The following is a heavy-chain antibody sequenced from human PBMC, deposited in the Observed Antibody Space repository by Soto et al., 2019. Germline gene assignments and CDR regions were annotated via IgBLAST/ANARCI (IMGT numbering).Heavy chain of an antibody. J-gene: IGHJ4*02. V-gene: IGHV4-4*02. D-gene: IGHD2-8*02. CDR2: IYHNGRA. CDR3: ARADSVLVAKGFDL. CDR1: GASTKSDTW. Sequence: SETLSVTCDFSGASTKSDTWWTWFRQSPGKELEWIGEIYHNGRAFGNPSLKGRVTISVDKSNNQFSLNLTSVTAADTAVYYCARADSVLVAKGFDLWGQGTLVTVSS.